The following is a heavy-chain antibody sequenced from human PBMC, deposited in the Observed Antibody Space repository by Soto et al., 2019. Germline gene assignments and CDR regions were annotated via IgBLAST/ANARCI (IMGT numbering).Heavy chain of an antibody. D-gene: IGHD3-3*01. CDR2: IYYSGST. Sequence: SETLSLTCTVSGGSISSGDYYWGWIRQPPGKGLDWIGYIYYSGSTYYNPALKSLVTISVDTSKNQFSLKLSSVTAADTAVYYCARDNILGILYGGMDVWGQGTTVTVSS. J-gene: IGHJ6*02. CDR3: ARDNILGILYGGMDV. V-gene: IGHV4-30-4*01. CDR1: GGSISSGDYY.